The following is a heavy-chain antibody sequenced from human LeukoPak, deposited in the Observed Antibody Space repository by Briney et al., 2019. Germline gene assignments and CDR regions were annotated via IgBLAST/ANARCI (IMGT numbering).Heavy chain of an antibody. V-gene: IGHV1-18*01. CDR3: ARIGREGGPDY. CDR2: ISAYNGNT. J-gene: IGHJ4*02. Sequence: ASVNVSCKASGYTFTSYGISWVRQAPGQGLEWMGWISAYNGNTNYAQKLQGRVTMTTDTSTSTAYMELRSPRSDDTTLYYSARIGREGGPDYWGQGTLVTVSS. CDR1: GYTFTSYG.